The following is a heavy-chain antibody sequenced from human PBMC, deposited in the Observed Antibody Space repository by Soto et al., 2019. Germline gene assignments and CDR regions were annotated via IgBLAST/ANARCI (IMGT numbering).Heavy chain of an antibody. D-gene: IGHD3-3*01. V-gene: IGHV3-7*01. CDR3: ARETYYDFWSGPYYGMDV. J-gene: IGHJ6*02. CDR1: GGSISSGGYY. Sequence: ETLSLTCTVSGGSISSGGYYWSWVRQAPGKGLEWVANIKQDGSEKYYVDSVKGRFTISRDNSKNTLYLQMNSLRAEDTAVYYCARETYYDFWSGPYYGMDVWGQGTTVTVSS. CDR2: IKQDGSEK.